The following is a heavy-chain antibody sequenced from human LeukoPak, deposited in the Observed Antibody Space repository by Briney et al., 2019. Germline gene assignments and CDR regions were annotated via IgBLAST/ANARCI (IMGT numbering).Heavy chain of an antibody. CDR3: ARGSYYFDY. Sequence: PGGSLRLSCAASGFTFSDHYMDWVRQAPGKGLEWVGRTRNKANSYTTEYAVSVKGRFTISRDDSKNSLYLQMNSLKTEDTAVYYCARGSYYFDYWGQGTLVTVSS. CDR1: GFTFSDHY. V-gene: IGHV3-72*01. J-gene: IGHJ4*02. CDR2: TRNKANSYTT.